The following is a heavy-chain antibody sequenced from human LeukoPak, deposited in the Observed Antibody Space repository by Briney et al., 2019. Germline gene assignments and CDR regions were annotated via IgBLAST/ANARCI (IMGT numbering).Heavy chain of an antibody. CDR2: IKQYGSEI. CDR1: RFTFSSYW. CDR3: AAGDAMDY. V-gene: IGHV3-7*01. J-gene: IGHJ4*02. Sequence: GGSLRLSCAFSRFTFSSYWMYWVRQAPGKGLEWVANIKQYGSEIYYVDSVKGRFTISRDNTKNSLYLQMNSLRAEDAALYYCAAGDAMDYWGQGTLVSVSS.